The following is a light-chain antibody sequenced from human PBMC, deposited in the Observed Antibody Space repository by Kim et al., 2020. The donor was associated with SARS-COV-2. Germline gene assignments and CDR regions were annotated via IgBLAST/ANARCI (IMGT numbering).Light chain of an antibody. CDR2: VNSVGSH. CDR1: IGHSSYD. J-gene: IGLJ3*02. CDR3: QTWGTGIWV. V-gene: IGLV4-69*02. Sequence: ASVKLTCTLGIGHSSYDIEWHQQQSEKGPRFLMKVNSVGSHSKGDGIPNRFSGSSSGAERYLTISSLQSDDEADYYCQTWGTGIWVFGGGTKVTVL.